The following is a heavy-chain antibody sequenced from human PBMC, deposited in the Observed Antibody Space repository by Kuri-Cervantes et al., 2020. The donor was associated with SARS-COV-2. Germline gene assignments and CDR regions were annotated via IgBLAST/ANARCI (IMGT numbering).Heavy chain of an antibody. D-gene: IGHD2-8*01. CDR3: ATDCSGTDCNVIVDALFD. Sequence: SETLSLTWTLAAGSISSVSYNWSWPRQPAGKGLEWIGHIHTSGGTNYNPSPKSLVTISVDTSKNQFSLKLSSVTAADTAMYYCATDCSGTDCNVIVDALFDWGQGSLVTVSS. J-gene: IGHJ4*02. V-gene: IGHV4-61*09. CDR1: AGSISSVSYN. CDR2: IHTSGGT.